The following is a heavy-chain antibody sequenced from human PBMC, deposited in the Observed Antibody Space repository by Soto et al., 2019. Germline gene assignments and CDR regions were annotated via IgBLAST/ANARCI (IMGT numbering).Heavy chain of an antibody. J-gene: IGHJ4*02. CDR1: GGSISSGGYS. CDR2: IYHSGST. Sequence: SETLSLTCAVSGGSISSGGYSWSWIRQPPGKGLEWIGYIYHSGSTYYNPSLKSRVTISVDRSKNQFSLKLSSVTAADTAVYYCARGITMVRGVILKNRGFDYWGQGTLVTVSS. CDR3: ARGITMVRGVILKNRGFDY. D-gene: IGHD3-10*01. V-gene: IGHV4-30-2*01.